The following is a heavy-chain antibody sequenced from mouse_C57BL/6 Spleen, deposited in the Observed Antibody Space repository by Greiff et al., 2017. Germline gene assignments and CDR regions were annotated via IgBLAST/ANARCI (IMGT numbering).Heavy chain of an antibody. D-gene: IGHD1-1*01. CDR1: GYAFSSSW. CDR3: ARETNITTGDY. V-gene: IGHV1-82*01. Sequence: VQLQQSGPELVKPGASVKISCKASGYAFSSSWMNWVKQRPGKGLEWIGRIYPGDGDTNYNGKFKGKATLTADKSSSTAYMQLSSLTSEDAAVYFCARETNITTGDYWGQGTTLTVSS. CDR2: IYPGDGDT. J-gene: IGHJ2*01.